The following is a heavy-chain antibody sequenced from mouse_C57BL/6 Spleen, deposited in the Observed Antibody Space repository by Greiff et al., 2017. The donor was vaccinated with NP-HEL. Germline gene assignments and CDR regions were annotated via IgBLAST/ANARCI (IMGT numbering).Heavy chain of an antibody. V-gene: IGHV1-54*01. CDR1: GYAFTNYL. CDR3: ARSEQPIAVAY. J-gene: IGHJ3*01. Sequence: VQLQQSGAELVRPGTSVKVSCKASGYAFTNYLIEWVKQRPGQGLEWIGVINPGSGGTNYNEKFKGKATLTADKSSSTAYMQLSSLTSEDSAVYFCARSEQPIAVAYWGQGTLVTVSA. D-gene: IGHD6-1*01. CDR2: INPGSGGT.